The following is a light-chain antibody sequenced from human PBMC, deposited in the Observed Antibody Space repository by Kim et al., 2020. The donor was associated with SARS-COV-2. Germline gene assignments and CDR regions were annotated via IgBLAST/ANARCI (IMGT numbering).Light chain of an antibody. CDR1: QSVSSK. J-gene: IGKJ1*01. Sequence: SPGETATLPCRASQSVSSKLAWYQQKPGQPPRLLLYGASTRASGIPARFIGSGSGTEFTLTISSLQSEDFAVYYCQEYGNWPPWTFGQGTKVDIK. CDR2: GAS. CDR3: QEYGNWPPWT. V-gene: IGKV3-15*01.